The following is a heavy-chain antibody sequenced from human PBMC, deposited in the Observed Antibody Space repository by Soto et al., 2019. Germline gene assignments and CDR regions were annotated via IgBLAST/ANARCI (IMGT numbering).Heavy chain of an antibody. CDR3: ARALAAPHY. J-gene: IGHJ4*02. Sequence: QVQLVQSGAEVKRPGASVKVSCRASGYTFTSYGINWVRQAPGRGLEWMGWISAYNGDTNYAQSFQGRVTMTTDTSTSTVYMERRSLRTADKAVYYWARALAAPHYWAQGTLVTSSS. D-gene: IGHD2-15*01. CDR1: GYTFTSYG. CDR2: ISAYNGDT. V-gene: IGHV1-18*01.